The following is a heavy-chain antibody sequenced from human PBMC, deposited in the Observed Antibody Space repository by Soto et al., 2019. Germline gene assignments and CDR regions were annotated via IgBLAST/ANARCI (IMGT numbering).Heavy chain of an antibody. J-gene: IGHJ1*01. V-gene: IGHV1-69*01. CDR1: GGTFSGYA. CDR3: ARDPRSITGTTSSEDFQF. D-gene: IGHD1-20*01. Sequence: QAHLMQSGAEVKKPGSPVKVSCKASGGTFSGYAISWVRQRPGRGLEWMGGIIPIFGITTYAEKFQGRITLAADESTGTAFMDLRSLISEDTAVYYCARDPRSITGTTSSEDFQFWGPGTLVSVSS. CDR2: IIPIFGIT.